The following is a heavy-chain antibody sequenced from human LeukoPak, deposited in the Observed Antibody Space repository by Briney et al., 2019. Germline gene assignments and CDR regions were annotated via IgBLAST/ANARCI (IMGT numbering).Heavy chain of an antibody. J-gene: IGHJ4*02. CDR1: GYTFTSYD. V-gene: IGHV1-69*13. CDR2: IIPIFGTA. D-gene: IGHD3-10*01. Sequence: SVKVSCKASGYTFTSYDINWVRQATGQGLEWMGGIIPIFGTANYAQKFQGRVTITADESTSTVYMELSSLRSEDTAVYYCAREMVRGNCFDYWGQGTLVTVSS. CDR3: AREMVRGNCFDY.